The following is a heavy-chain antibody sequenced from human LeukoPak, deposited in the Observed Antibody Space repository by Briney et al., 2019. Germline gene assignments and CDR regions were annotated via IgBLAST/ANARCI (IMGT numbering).Heavy chain of an antibody. J-gene: IGHJ4*02. Sequence: GGSLRLSCAASGFTFSSYGMHWVRQAPGKGLEWVAVISYDGSNKYYADSVKGRFTISRDNSKNTLYLQMNSLRAEDTAVYYCARDRGYCSGGSCLKFDYWGQGTLVTVSS. V-gene: IGHV3-30*03. D-gene: IGHD2-15*01. CDR2: ISYDGSNK. CDR3: ARDRGYCSGGSCLKFDY. CDR1: GFTFSSYG.